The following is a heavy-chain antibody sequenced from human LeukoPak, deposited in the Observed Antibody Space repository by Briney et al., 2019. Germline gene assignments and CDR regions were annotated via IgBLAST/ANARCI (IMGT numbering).Heavy chain of an antibody. Sequence: PGGSLRLSCAASGFTVSGYGMHWVRQAPGKGLEWVAVIWYDGSNKYYADSVKGRFTISRDNSKNTLYLQMNSLRAEDTAVYYCARDLGYSDYWGQGTLVTVSS. CDR2: IWYDGSNK. CDR1: GFTVSGYG. CDR3: ARDLGYSDY. D-gene: IGHD3-16*01. J-gene: IGHJ4*02. V-gene: IGHV3-33*08.